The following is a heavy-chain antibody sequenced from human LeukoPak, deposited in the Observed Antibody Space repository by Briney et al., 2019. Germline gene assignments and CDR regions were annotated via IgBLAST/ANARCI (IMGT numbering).Heavy chain of an antibody. CDR1: GFTFSDYY. CDR3: ARQRYSGYVGTEFDI. J-gene: IGHJ3*02. D-gene: IGHD5-12*01. CDR2: ISSSGSTI. V-gene: IGHV3-11*01. Sequence: PGGSLRLSCAASGFTFSDYYMSWIRQAPGKGLEWVSYISSSGSTIYYADSVKGRFTISRDNAKNSLYLQMNSLRAEDTAVYYCARQRYSGYVGTEFDIWGQGTMVTVSS.